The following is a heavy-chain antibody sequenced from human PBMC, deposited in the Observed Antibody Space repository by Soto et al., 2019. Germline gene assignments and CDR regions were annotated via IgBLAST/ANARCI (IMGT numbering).Heavy chain of an antibody. CDR3: ARGDYYDIHDY. D-gene: IGHD3-22*01. V-gene: IGHV1-3*01. CDR1: GYTFTSYA. Sequence: QVQLVQSGAEVKKPGASVKVSCKASGYTFTSYAMHWVRQAPGQRLEWMGWINAGNGNTKYSQKFQGRVTITRDTSASTAYMEVRSLRSEDTAVYYCARGDYYDIHDYWGQGTLVTVSS. CDR2: INAGNGNT. J-gene: IGHJ4*02.